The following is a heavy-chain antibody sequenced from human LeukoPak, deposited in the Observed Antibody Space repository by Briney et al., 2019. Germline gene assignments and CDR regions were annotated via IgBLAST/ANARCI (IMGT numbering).Heavy chain of an antibody. J-gene: IGHJ4*02. Sequence: SETLSLTCTVSGYSISSGYYWGWIRQPPGRGLEWIGTIYHSGSTYYNPSLKSRVTISVDTSKNRFSLKLTSVTAADTAVYYCARVTGYCSSTICYRYYFDYWGQGTLVTVSS. CDR3: ARVTGYCSSTICYRYYFDY. V-gene: IGHV4-38-2*02. D-gene: IGHD2-2*01. CDR2: IYHSGST. CDR1: GYSISSGYY.